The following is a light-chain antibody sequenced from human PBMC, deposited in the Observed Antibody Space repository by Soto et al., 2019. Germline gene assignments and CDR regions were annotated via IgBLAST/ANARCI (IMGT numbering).Light chain of an antibody. CDR1: SSDAGSYKL. V-gene: IGLV2-23*01. J-gene: IGLJ1*01. CDR2: EGN. CDR3: CSYAGSGAAV. Sequence: QSALTQPASVSGSPGQSITISCTGTSSDAGSYKLVSWYQQHPGKAPKFIIYEGNKRPSGVSNRFSGSESGDTASLTISGLQAEDEADYYCCSYAGSGAAVFGIGTKVT.